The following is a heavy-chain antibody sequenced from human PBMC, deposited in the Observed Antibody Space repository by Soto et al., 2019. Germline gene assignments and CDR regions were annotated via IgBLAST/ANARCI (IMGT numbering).Heavy chain of an antibody. Sequence: SETLSLTCAVYGGSFSGYYWSWIRKPPGKGLEWIGEINHSGSTNYNPSLKSRVTISVDTSKNQFSLKLSSVTAADTAVYYCARGGWTTGGYYYYYYGMDVWGQGTTVTVSS. CDR2: INHSGST. J-gene: IGHJ6*02. V-gene: IGHV4-34*01. CDR1: GGSFSGYY. CDR3: ARGGWTTGGYYYYYYGMDV. D-gene: IGHD4-17*01.